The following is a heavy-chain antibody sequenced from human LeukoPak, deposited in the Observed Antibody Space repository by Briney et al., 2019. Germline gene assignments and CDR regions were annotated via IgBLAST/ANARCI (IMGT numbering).Heavy chain of an antibody. D-gene: IGHD3-10*01. CDR1: GFTLSSYW. CDR3: ARVRGSGSYYND. J-gene: IGHJ4*02. V-gene: IGHV3-7*01. CDR2: IKQDGSEK. Sequence: GGSLRLSCAASGFTLSSYWMSWVRQAPGKGLEWVANIKQDGSEKYYVDSVKGRFTISRDNAKNSLYLQMNSLRAEDTAVYYCARVRGSGSYYNDWGQGTLVTVSS.